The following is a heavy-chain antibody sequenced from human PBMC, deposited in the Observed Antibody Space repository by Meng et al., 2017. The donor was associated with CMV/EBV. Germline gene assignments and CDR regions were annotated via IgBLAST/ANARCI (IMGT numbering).Heavy chain of an antibody. V-gene: IGHV1-69*12. Sequence: QVQLVESGAEVKKPGSSVKVSCKASGGTFSSYAISWVRQAPGQGLEWMGGIIPIFGTANYAQKFQGRVTITADESTSTAYMELSSLRSEDTAVYYCAREVDDYGDGWYFDLWGRGTLVTVSS. D-gene: IGHD4-17*01. CDR3: AREVDDYGDGWYFDL. J-gene: IGHJ2*01. CDR1: GGTFSSYA. CDR2: IIPIFGTA.